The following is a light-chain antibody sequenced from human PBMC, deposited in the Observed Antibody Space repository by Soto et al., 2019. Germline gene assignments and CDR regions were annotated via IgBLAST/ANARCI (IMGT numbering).Light chain of an antibody. Sequence: EIVMTQYPATLSVSPGERVTLSCRPSQGIRSSLAWYQQKPGQAPRLLIYGASIRATGVPATFSGSGSGTEFTLSISSLQSGHLGVYYCQQDSSWPLTFGGGTRVDIK. J-gene: IGKJ4*01. CDR1: QGIRSS. CDR2: GAS. V-gene: IGKV3-15*01. CDR3: QQDSSWPLT.